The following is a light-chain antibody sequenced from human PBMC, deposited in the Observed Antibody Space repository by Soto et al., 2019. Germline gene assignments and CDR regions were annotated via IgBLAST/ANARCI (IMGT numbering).Light chain of an antibody. Sequence: DSQMTQYPSTLSASVGDRVTITCRASQSISSWLAWYQQKPGKAPKLLIYAASTLQSGVPSRFSGSGSGTDFTLTISCLQSEDFAPYYCQQYYSYPQTFGQGTKVDI. CDR3: QQYYSYPQT. CDR1: QSISSW. J-gene: IGKJ1*01. V-gene: IGKV1-5*01. CDR2: AAS.